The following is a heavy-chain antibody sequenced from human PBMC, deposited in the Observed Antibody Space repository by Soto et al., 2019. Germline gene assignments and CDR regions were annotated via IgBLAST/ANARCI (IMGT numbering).Heavy chain of an antibody. D-gene: IGHD3-9*01. Sequence: EVQLLESGGGLVQPGGSLRLSCAASGFTFSSYAMSWVRQAPGKGLEWVSAIIGSGASTYYAASVKGRFTISRDNFKKTLYLQMTSLRVEDTAVYYCAHCDWFIDYWVQGTLVTVSS. CDR1: GFTFSSYA. J-gene: IGHJ4*02. V-gene: IGHV3-23*01. CDR3: AHCDWFIDY. CDR2: IIGSGAST.